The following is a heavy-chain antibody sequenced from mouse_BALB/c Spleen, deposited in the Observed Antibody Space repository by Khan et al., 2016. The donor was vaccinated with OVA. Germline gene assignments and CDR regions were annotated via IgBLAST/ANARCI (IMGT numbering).Heavy chain of an antibody. CDR2: INPYNGGT. Sequence: EVQLQQSGPELGKPGASMKMSCKPSGYIFTNYVLHWVKQKPGQGLEWIGYINPYNGGTKYNEKFQGKATLASDKSSITAYLELSSLTSKVSAVYYCARGNWQSYYFDYWGQGTTLTLSS. CDR3: ARGNWQSYYFDY. J-gene: IGHJ2*01. D-gene: IGHD4-1*01. V-gene: IGHV1S136*01. CDR1: GYIFTNYV.